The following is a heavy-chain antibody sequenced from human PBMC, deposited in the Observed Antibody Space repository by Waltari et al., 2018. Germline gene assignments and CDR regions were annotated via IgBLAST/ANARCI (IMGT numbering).Heavy chain of an antibody. CDR3: VREIRGTGYFPDAFDI. D-gene: IGHD3-9*01. CDR2: ISCVGTTK. CDR1: GFIFSTYS. V-gene: IGHV3-48*01. Sequence: EEQLVESGGGLVQPGGSLRLSCAPSGFIFSTYSMNWVRQAPGKGLGWMSDISCVGTTKYYADPVKGRVTSSRDNAKNSLHLQMNSLRAEDTAVYYCVREIRGTGYFPDAFDIWGQGTMVSVSS. J-gene: IGHJ3*02.